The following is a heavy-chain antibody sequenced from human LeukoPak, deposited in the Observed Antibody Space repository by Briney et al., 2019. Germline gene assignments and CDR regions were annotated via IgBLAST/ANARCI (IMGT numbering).Heavy chain of an antibody. CDR3: ARSEQFPYYMDV. V-gene: IGHV1-2*02. J-gene: IGHJ6*03. CDR1: GYTFTGYY. CDR2: INPNSGGT. Sequence: ASVKVSCKTSGYTFTGYYMHWVRQAPGQGLEWMGWINPNSGGTNYAQKFQGRVTMTRDTSISTAYMELSRLRSDDTAVYYCARSEQFPYYMDVWGKGTTVTVSS. D-gene: IGHD6-19*01.